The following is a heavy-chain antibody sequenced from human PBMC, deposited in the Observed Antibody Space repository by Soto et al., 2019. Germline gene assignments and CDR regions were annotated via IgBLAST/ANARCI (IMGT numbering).Heavy chain of an antibody. CDR3: ERGRISTGQNDVFDS. J-gene: IGHJ3*02. CDR2: ITHSGNT. D-gene: IGHD3-3*02. CDR1: GGSFSGCY. Sequence: SETLSLTCGVFGGSFSGCYWTWIRQPPGKGLEWIGDITHSGNTNYNSSLKRRGIMSLDTSKSQFSLNLSSVTAADTAGYYCERGRISTGQNDVFDSWGQETMVTV. V-gene: IGHV4-34*01.